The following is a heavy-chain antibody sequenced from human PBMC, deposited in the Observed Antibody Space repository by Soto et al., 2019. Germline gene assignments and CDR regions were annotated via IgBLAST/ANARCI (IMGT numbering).Heavy chain of an antibody. Sequence: TLSLTCTVSGGSISSGGYYWSWIRQHRGKGLEWIGYICYSGSTYYNPSLKSRVTISVDTSKNQFSLKLSSVTAADTAVYYCARIPPRYDSSGYYYVYDYYYGMDVWGQGTTFTVSS. D-gene: IGHD3-22*01. V-gene: IGHV4-31*03. CDR3: ARIPPRYDSSGYYYVYDYYYGMDV. CDR1: GGSISSGGYY. CDR2: ICYSGST. J-gene: IGHJ6*02.